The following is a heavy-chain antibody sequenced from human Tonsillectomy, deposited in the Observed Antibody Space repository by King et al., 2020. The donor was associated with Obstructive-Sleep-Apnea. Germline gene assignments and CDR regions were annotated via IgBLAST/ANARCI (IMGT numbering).Heavy chain of an antibody. V-gene: IGHV3-30*04. J-gene: IGHJ4*02. CDR2: ISYDGSNK. Sequence: VQLVESGGGVVQPGRSLRLSCAASGFTFNIYAMHWVRQAPGKGLEWVAIISYDGSNKYYADSVKGRFTISRDNSKNTLYLQMNSLRAEDTAVYYCARGYCNGDSCYTPEFDYWGQGTLVTVSS. D-gene: IGHD2-15*01. CDR3: ARGYCNGDSCYTPEFDY. CDR1: GFTFNIYA.